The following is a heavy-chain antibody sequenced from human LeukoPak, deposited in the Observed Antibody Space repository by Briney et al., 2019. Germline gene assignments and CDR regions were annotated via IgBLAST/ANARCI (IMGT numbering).Heavy chain of an antibody. Sequence: GGSLRLSCAASGFTFSSYAMHWVRQAPGKGLEWVAVISYDGSNKYYADSVKGRFTISRDNSKNTLYLQMNSLRAEDTAVYYCARSTDSWTNYYGMDVWGQGTTVTVSS. CDR2: ISYDGSNK. CDR1: GFTFSSYA. J-gene: IGHJ6*02. D-gene: IGHD3/OR15-3a*01. CDR3: ARSTDSWTNYYGMDV. V-gene: IGHV3-30-3*01.